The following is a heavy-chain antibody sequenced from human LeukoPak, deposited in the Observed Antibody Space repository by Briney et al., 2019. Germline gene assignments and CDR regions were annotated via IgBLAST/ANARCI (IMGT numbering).Heavy chain of an antibody. D-gene: IGHD3-10*01. CDR3: ARGFDAFDI. J-gene: IGHJ3*02. CDR2: ITSSGNYI. V-gene: IGHV3-21*01. CDR1: GFTFSNYS. Sequence: PGGSLRLSCAGSGFTFSNYSMNWVRQAPGKGLEWVSSITSSGNYISYPDSVKGRFTNSRDNAKNSLYLQMNSVRAEDTAVYYCARGFDAFDIWGEGTMVTVSS.